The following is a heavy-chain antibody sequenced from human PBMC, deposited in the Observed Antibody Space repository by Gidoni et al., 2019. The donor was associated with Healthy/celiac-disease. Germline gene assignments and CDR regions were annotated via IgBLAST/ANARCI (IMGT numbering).Heavy chain of an antibody. CDR2: IYYSGST. J-gene: IGHJ3*02. CDR3: AVQTSLVKGDAFDI. V-gene: IGHV4-59*01. D-gene: IGHD6-13*01. Sequence: IYYSGSTNYNPSLKSRVTISVDTSKNQFSLKLSSVTAADTAVYYCAVQTSLVKGDAFDIWGQGTMVTVSS.